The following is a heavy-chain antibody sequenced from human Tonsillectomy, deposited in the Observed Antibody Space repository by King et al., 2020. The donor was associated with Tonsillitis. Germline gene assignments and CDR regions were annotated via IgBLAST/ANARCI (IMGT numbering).Heavy chain of an antibody. CDR2: IYPGDSDT. CDR3: ARPISSDAFDI. CDR1: GYSFTSYW. Sequence: QLVQSGAEVKKPGESLKISCKGSGYSFTSYWVGWVRQMPGKGLEWMGIIYPGDSDTRYRPSFQGQVTISAYNSITTAYLQWRSLKASDTAMYYCARPISSDAFDIWGQGTMVTVSS. V-gene: IGHV5-51*01. J-gene: IGHJ3*02. D-gene: IGHD2-21*01.